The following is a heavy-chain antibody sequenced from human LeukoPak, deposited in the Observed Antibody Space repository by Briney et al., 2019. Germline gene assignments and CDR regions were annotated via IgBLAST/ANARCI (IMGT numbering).Heavy chain of an antibody. V-gene: IGHV3-21*01. D-gene: IGHD6-19*01. Sequence: GGPLRLSCAASGFTFSSYSMNWVRQAPGKGLEWVSSISSSSSYIYYADSVKGRFTISRDNAKNSLYLQMNSLRAEDTAVYYCARAIAVAGCFDYWGQGTLVTVSS. J-gene: IGHJ4*02. CDR3: ARAIAVAGCFDY. CDR2: ISSSSSYI. CDR1: GFTFSSYS.